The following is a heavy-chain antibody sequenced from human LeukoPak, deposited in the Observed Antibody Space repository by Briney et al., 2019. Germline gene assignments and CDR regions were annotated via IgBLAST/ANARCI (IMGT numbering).Heavy chain of an antibody. CDR2: INNDGSST. Sequence: PGGSLRLSCAASGFTFSSHWMHWVRQAPGKGLVWVSRINNDGSSTTYADSVKDRFTISRDNAKNTLYLQMTSLRAEDTAVYYCARSSPNWNYGLLGYWGQGTLVTVSS. CDR1: GFTFSSHW. V-gene: IGHV3-74*01. J-gene: IGHJ4*02. D-gene: IGHD1-7*01. CDR3: ARSSPNWNYGLLGY.